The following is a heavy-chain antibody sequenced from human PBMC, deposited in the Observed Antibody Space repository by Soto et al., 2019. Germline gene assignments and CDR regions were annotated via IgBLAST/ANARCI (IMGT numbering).Heavy chain of an antibody. D-gene: IGHD3-16*01. CDR1: GGSVSSGSYY. CDR2: IYYSGST. J-gene: IGHJ4*02. Sequence: QVQLQESGPGLVKPSETLSLTCTVSGGSVSSGSYYWSWIRQPPGKGLEWIGYIYYSGSTNYNPSLKSRVTISVDTSKNQFALKLSSVTAADTAVYYCASAYYDYVWGSSPDGCWGQGTLVTVSS. V-gene: IGHV4-61*01. CDR3: ASAYYDYVWGSSPDGC.